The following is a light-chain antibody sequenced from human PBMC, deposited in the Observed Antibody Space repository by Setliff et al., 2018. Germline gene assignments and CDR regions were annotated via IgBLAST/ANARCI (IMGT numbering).Light chain of an antibody. CDR3: SSYAGSNNFGV. J-gene: IGLJ2*01. Sequence: QSALAQPASVSGSPGQSVTISCTGTNNDVGAYNYVSWYQQHPGKAPKLMIYEVTYRPSGVPDRFSGSKSGNTASLTVSGLQAEDEADYYCSSYAGSNNFGVFGGGTKVTVL. CDR1: NNDVGAYNY. CDR2: EVT. V-gene: IGLV2-8*01.